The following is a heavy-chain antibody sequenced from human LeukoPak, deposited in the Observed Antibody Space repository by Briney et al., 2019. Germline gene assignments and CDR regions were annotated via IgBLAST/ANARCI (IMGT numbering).Heavy chain of an antibody. Sequence: GASVKVSCKASGYTFTGPYIHWLRQAPGQGPEWMGWINPNTGGARYAQKFQGRVTMTRDTSITTAYMEVSRLTSDDTAIYYCARVDYGTLGVCHSYDLWGQGTPVTVSS. CDR2: INPNTGGA. CDR1: GYTFTGPY. V-gene: IGHV1-2*02. J-gene: IGHJ4*02. D-gene: IGHD2-8*01. CDR3: ARVDYGTLGVCHSYDL.